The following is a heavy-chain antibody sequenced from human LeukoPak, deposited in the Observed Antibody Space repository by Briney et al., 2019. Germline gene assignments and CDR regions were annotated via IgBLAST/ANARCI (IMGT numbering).Heavy chain of an antibody. CDR3: AKSGYDFGGWFDP. D-gene: IGHD5-12*01. CDR2: IRYDGSNK. Sequence: GGSLRLSCAASGLTFSSYGMHWVRQAPCKGLEWVAFIRYDGSNKYYADSVKGRFTISRDNSKNTLYLQMNSLRAEDTAVYYCAKSGYDFGGWFDPWGQGTLVTVSS. V-gene: IGHV3-30*02. CDR1: GLTFSSYG. J-gene: IGHJ5*02.